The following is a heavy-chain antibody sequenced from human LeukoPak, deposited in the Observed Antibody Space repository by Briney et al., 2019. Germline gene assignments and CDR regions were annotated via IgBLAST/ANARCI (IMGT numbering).Heavy chain of an antibody. Sequence: SQTLSLTFAISGDSVSINSAAWNWIRQSPSRGLEWLGSTYYRSKWYNDYAVSMKSRITINPDTSKDQFSLQLNSVTPEDTAVYYCARDAGSGWSSFDYWGQGTLVTVSS. D-gene: IGHD6-19*01. CDR3: ARDAGSGWSSFDY. CDR1: GDSVSINSAA. CDR2: TYYRSKWYN. J-gene: IGHJ4*02. V-gene: IGHV6-1*01.